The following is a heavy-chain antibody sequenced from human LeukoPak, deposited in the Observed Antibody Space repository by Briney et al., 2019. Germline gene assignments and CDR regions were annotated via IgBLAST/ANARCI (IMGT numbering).Heavy chain of an antibody. CDR2: IYYSGST. CDR1: GGSISSYY. J-gene: IGHJ4*02. CDR3: ARGADYFDY. D-gene: IGHD6-19*01. V-gene: IGHV4-59*01. Sequence: SETLSLTCTVSGGSISSYYWSWLRQPPGKGLEWIGYIYYSGSTNYSPSLKSRVTISVDTSKNQFSLKLSSVTAADTAVYYCARGADYFDYWGQGTLVTVSS.